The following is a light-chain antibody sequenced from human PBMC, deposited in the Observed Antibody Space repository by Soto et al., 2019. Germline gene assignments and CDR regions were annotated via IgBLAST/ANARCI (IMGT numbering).Light chain of an antibody. V-gene: IGKV1-27*01. CDR3: QKYDSAPWT. J-gene: IGKJ1*01. CDR1: QGISNY. CDR2: AAS. Sequence: DIQMTQSLSSLSASVRDRVTITCRASQGISNYLARYQQKPGKVPKLLIYAASTLQSGVPSRFSGSGSGTDFTLTISSLQPEDVATYYCQKYDSAPWTFGQGTKVEIK.